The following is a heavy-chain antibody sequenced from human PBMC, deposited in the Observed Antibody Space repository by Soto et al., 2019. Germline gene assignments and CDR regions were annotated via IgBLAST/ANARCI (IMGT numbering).Heavy chain of an antibody. Sequence: SCRALVNPTETLTQTCTGSRFSLIDARVDVPRIXHTPGKALEWLAHIFSGDEKAYSLSLMRRLTISKDTSKNQVVLIATDVDPLDTATYYCARITTGGHRNTWFDPWGQETLVTV. V-gene: IGHV2-26*01. J-gene: IGHJ5*02. CDR2: IFSGDEK. D-gene: IGHD1-1*01. CDR3: ARITTGGHRNTWFDP. CDR1: RFSLIDARVD.